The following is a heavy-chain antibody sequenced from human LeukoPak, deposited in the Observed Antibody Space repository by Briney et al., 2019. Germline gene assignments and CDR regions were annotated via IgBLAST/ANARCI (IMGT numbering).Heavy chain of an antibody. V-gene: IGHV4-34*01. Sequence: SETLSLTCAVYGGSFSGYYWSWIRQPPGKGLEWIGEINHSGSTNYNPSLKSRVTISVDTSKNQFSLKLSSVTAADTAVYCCARGYMVRGVILDYWGQGTLVTVSS. CDR2: INHSGST. D-gene: IGHD3-10*01. J-gene: IGHJ4*02. CDR1: GGSFSGYY. CDR3: ARGYMVRGVILDY.